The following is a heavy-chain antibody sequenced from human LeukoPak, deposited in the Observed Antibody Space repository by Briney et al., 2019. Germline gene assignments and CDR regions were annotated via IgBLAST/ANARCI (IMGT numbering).Heavy chain of an antibody. Sequence: ASVKVSCKASGYTFTGYYMHWVRQAPGQGLEWMGWINPNSGGTNYARKFQGRVTMTRDTSISTAYMELSRLRSDDTAVYYCARAIRNISPNYYYYMDVWGKGTTVTVSS. J-gene: IGHJ6*03. D-gene: IGHD3-3*02. CDR3: ARAIRNISPNYYYYMDV. V-gene: IGHV1-2*02. CDR2: INPNSGGT. CDR1: GYTFTGYY.